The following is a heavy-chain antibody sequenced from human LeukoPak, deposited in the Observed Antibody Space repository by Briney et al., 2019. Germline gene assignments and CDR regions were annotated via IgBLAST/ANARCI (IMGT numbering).Heavy chain of an antibody. CDR3: ARVGYSGYDFGWFDP. D-gene: IGHD5-12*01. V-gene: IGHV1-2*02. CDR2: INPNSGGT. Sequence: ASVKVSCKASGYTFTSYGISWVRQAPGQGLEWMGWINPNSGGTNYAQKFQGRVTMGRDTSFSTAYMELSRLRYDDTAVYYCARVGYSGYDFGWFDPWGQGTLVTVSS. CDR1: GYTFTSYG. J-gene: IGHJ5*02.